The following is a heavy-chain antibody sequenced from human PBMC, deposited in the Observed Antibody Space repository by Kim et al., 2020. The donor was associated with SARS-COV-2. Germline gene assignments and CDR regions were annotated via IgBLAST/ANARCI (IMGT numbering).Heavy chain of an antibody. CDR1: GYIFTSDA. V-gene: IGHV7-4-1*02. Sequence: ASVKVSCKASGYIFTSDAMNWVRQAPGQGLEWMGWINTNTGNPTYAQGFTGRFVFSLDTSVSTAYLQISSLKAEDTAVYYCARDMADSSGWFWLDPWGQGTLVTVSS. D-gene: IGHD6-19*01. CDR2: INTNTGNP. J-gene: IGHJ5*02. CDR3: ARDMADSSGWFWLDP.